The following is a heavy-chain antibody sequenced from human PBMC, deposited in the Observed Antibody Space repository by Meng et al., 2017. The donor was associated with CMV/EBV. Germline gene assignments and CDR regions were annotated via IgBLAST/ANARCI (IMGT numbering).Heavy chain of an antibody. CDR2: IIPIFGTA. D-gene: IGHD1-7*01. J-gene: IGHJ4*02. Sequence: LVQSGPGGEEPWSSVECTRKACGGTFSSYASVWVRQAPRHGVEWMGWIIPIFGTANYTQKFKGRVTITTAESTSTTYMALSSLRSEDTDVYYCARGSGAGTTWSYFDYWGQGTLVTVSS. CDR3: ARGSGAGTTWSYFDY. CDR1: GGTFSSYA. V-gene: IGHV1-69*05.